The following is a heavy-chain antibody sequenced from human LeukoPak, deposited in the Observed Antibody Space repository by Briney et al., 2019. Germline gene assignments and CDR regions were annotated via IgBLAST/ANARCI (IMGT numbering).Heavy chain of an antibody. CDR1: GGTFSNYA. CDR3: ARWVRMTTWFDP. V-gene: IGHV1-18*01. J-gene: IGHJ5*02. Sequence: GASVKVSCKASGGTFSNYAISWVRQAPGQGLEWMGWIRTYNGNTNYAQKFQGRVTMTTDTSTSTAYMELRSLRSDDTALYYCARWVRMTTWFDPWGQGTLVTVSS. CDR2: IRTYNGNT. D-gene: IGHD4-17*01.